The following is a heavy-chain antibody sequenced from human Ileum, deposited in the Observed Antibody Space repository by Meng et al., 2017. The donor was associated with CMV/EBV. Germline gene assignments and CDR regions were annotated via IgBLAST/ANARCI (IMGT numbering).Heavy chain of an antibody. CDR3: ASVWYNAHDPFDY. CDR2: INPQSGDT. J-gene: IGHJ4*02. CDR1: GYTFTAYY. D-gene: IGHD1-14*01. Sequence: ASVKVSCKTSGYTFTAYYLHWVRQAPGQGLEWMGWINPQSGDTYYAQNFQGRVTMTRDTSISTAYMGLSSLKSDDTAVYYCASVWYNAHDPFDYWGQGTVVT. V-gene: IGHV1-2*02.